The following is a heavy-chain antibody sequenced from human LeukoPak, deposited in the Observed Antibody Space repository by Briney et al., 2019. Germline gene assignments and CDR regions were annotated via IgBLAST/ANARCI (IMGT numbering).Heavy chain of an antibody. CDR1: GFTFSSYG. J-gene: IGHJ4*02. CDR3: AKDGSAYYYDSSGYYPDY. CDR2: IWYDGSNK. V-gene: IGHV3-33*06. Sequence: GGSLRLSCAASGFTFSSYGMHWVRQAPGKGLEWVAVIWYDGSNKYYADSVKGRFTISRDHSKNTLYLQMNSLRAEDTAVYYCAKDGSAYYYDSSGYYPDYWGQGTLVTVSS. D-gene: IGHD3-22*01.